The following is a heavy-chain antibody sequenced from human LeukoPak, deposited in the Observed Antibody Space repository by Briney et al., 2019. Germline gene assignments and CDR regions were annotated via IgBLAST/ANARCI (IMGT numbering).Heavy chain of an antibody. CDR1: GFTFSDYG. J-gene: IGHJ4*02. V-gene: IGHV3-33*01. CDR2: IWYDGSNK. CDR3: ARDLSPVVRASPMGY. Sequence: GRSLRLSCAASGFTFSDYGMHWVRQAPGKGLEWVAVIWYDGSNKYYADSVKGRFTISSDTSKNTLYLQMNSLRAEDTAVYYCARDLSPVVRASPMGYWGQGTLVTVSS. D-gene: IGHD3-10*01.